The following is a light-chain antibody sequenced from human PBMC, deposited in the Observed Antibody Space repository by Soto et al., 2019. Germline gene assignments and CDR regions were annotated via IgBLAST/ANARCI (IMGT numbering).Light chain of an antibody. CDR2: LNN. CDR1: SSNIGAGHD. Sequence: QSVLTQPPSVSGAPGQRVTISCTGSSSNIGAGHDVHWYQHLPGTAPKLLIYLNNNRPSGVPDRFSGSKSGTSASLAITGLQAEDEADYYCQSYDSSLGGARVFGGGTKLTVL. J-gene: IGLJ3*02. V-gene: IGLV1-40*01. CDR3: QSYDSSLGGARV.